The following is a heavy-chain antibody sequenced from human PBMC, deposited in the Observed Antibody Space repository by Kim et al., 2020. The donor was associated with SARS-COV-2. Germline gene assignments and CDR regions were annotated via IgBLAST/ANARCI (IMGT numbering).Heavy chain of an antibody. V-gene: IGHV3-30*18. D-gene: IGHD5-18*01. CDR2: ISYDGSNK. CDR3: AKGRDVDTALNY. Sequence: GGSLRLSCAASGFTFSSYGMHWVRQAPGKGLEWVAVISYDGSNKYYADSVKGRFTISRDNSKNTLYLQMNSLRAEDTAVYYCAKGRDVDTALNYWGQGTLVTVSS. J-gene: IGHJ4*02. CDR1: GFTFSSYG.